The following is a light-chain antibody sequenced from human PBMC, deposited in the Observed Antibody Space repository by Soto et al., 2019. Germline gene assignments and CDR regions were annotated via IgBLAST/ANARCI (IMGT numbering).Light chain of an antibody. J-gene: IGLJ2*01. CDR2: GNS. Sequence: QSVLTQPPSVSGAPGQRVTISCTASSSHIGAGYDVHWYQQLPGTAPNLLIYGNSNRPSGVPDRFSGSKSGTSASLAITGLQAEDEADYYCQSYDSSLSGSVVFGGGTKVTVL. CDR3: QSYDSSLSGSVV. V-gene: IGLV1-40*01. CDR1: SSHIGAGYD.